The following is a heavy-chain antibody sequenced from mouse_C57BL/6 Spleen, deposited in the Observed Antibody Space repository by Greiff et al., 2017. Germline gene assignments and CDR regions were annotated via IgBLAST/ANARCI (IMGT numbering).Heavy chain of an antibody. Sequence: EVKLMESGGGLVQPGGSLTLSCAASGFTFSDYYLYWVRQTPEKRLEWVAYISNGGGSTYYPDTVKGRFTIARDNAKNTLYLQMSRLKSEDTAMYYGARQRMGYAMDYWGQGTSVTVSS. CDR3: ARQRMGYAMDY. CDR2: ISNGGGST. V-gene: IGHV5-12*01. D-gene: IGHD2-3*01. J-gene: IGHJ4*01. CDR1: GFTFSDYY.